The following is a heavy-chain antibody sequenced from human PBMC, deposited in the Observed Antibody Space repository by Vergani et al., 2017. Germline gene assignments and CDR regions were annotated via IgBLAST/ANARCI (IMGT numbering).Heavy chain of an antibody. J-gene: IGHJ4*02. D-gene: IGHD3-22*01. V-gene: IGHV4-39*01. CDR3: ARHYSGYYERSGFDY. CDR1: GGSISSSSYY. Sequence: QLQLQESGPGLVKPSETLSLTCTVSGGSISSSSYYWGWIRQPPGKGLEWIGSIYYSGSTYYNPSHKSRVTISVDTSKNQFSLKLSSVTAADTAVYYCARHYSGYYERSGFDYWGQGTLVTVSS. CDR2: IYYSGST.